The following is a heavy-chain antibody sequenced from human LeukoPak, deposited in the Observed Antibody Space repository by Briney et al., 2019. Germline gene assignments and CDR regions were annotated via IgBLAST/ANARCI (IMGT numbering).Heavy chain of an antibody. V-gene: IGHV1-24*01. Sequence: GSVKVSCKVSGYTLTELSMHWVRQAPGKGLEWMGGFDPEDGETIYAQKFQGRVTMTEDTSTDTAYMELSSLRSEDTAVYYCATHYYDSSGYYFDYWGQGTLVTRSS. CDR1: GYTLTELS. D-gene: IGHD3-22*01. J-gene: IGHJ4*02. CDR2: FDPEDGET. CDR3: ATHYYDSSGYYFDY.